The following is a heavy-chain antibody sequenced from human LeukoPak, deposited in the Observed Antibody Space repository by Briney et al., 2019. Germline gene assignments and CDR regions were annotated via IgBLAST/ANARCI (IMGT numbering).Heavy chain of an antibody. Sequence: SETLSLTCTVSGGSISSSSYYWGWIRQPPGKGLEWIGSIYYSGSTYYNPSLKSRVTISVDTSKNQFSLKLSSVTAADTAVYYCARHVRWELLHKTPDYWGQGTLVTVSS. CDR1: GGSISSSSYY. CDR2: IYYSGST. J-gene: IGHJ4*02. CDR3: ARHVRWELLHKTPDY. V-gene: IGHV4-39*01. D-gene: IGHD1-26*01.